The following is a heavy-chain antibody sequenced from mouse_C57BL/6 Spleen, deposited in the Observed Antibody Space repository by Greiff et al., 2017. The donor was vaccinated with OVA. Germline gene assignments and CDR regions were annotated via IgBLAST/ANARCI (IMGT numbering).Heavy chain of an antibody. CDR3: ANPYDGYVGAWFAY. J-gene: IGHJ3*01. CDR1: GFTFSDYG. Sequence: EVQGVESGGGLVKPGGSLKLSCAASGFTFSDYGMHWVRQAPEKGLEWVAYISSGSSTIYYADTVKGRFTISRDNAKNTLFLQMTSLRSRGTAMYDCANPYDGYVGAWFAYWGQGTLVTVSA. CDR2: ISSGSSTI. V-gene: IGHV5-17*01. D-gene: IGHD2-3*01.